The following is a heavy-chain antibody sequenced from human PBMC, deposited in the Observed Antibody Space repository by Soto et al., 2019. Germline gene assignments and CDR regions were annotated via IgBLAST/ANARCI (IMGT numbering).Heavy chain of an antibody. V-gene: IGHV3-33*01. D-gene: IGHD3-22*01. J-gene: IGHJ3*02. Sequence: QVQLVESGGGVVQPGRSLRLSCAASGFTFSSYGMHWVRQAPGKGLEWVAVIWYDGSNKYYADSVKGRFTISRDNSKNTLYLQMNSLRAEDTAVYYCAREGYYYDSSGAFDIWGQGTTVTVSS. CDR1: GFTFSSYG. CDR3: AREGYYYDSSGAFDI. CDR2: IWYDGSNK.